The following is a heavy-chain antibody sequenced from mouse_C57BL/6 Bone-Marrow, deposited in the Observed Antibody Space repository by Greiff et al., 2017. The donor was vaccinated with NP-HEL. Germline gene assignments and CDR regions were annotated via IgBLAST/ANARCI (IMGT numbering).Heavy chain of an antibody. D-gene: IGHD2-1*01. CDR3: AIAPYRDGNYNY. CDR2: IYPSSGNT. V-gene: IGHV1-81*01. CDR1: GYTFTSYG. J-gene: IGHJ2*01. Sequence: VQLQQSGAELARPGASVKLSCKASGYTFTSYGISWVKQRTGQGLEWIGEIYPSSGNTYYNEKFKGKATLTADKSSSTAYMELRSLTSEDSAVYFCAIAPYRDGNYNYWGQGTTLTVSS.